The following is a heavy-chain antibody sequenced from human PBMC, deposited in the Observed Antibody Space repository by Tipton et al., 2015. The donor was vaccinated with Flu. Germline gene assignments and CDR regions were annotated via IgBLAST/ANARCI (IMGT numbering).Heavy chain of an antibody. V-gene: IGHV4-31*03. CDR2: ILGSGNT. CDR3: ATLAITALYDFDY. D-gene: IGHD1-20*01. J-gene: IGHJ4*02. Sequence: LRLSCTVSGASLSGGCYYWSWIRQYPGKGLEWIGHILGSGNTFYKPSLKSRFTLSLDTSKTQFSLNVTSVTAADTAVYYCATLAITALYDFDYWGQGTLVTVSS. CDR1: GASLSGGCYY.